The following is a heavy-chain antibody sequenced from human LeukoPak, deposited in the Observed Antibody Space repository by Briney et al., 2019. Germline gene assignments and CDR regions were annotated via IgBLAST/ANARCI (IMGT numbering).Heavy chain of an antibody. Sequence: ASVKVSCKVSGYTLTELSMHWVRQAPGKGLEWMGGFDPEDGETIYAQKFQGRVTMTEDTSTDTAYMELSSLRSEDTAVYYCATAPCSSSWYVAVWPDYWGQGTLVTVSS. V-gene: IGHV1-24*01. D-gene: IGHD6-13*01. CDR2: FDPEDGET. CDR1: GYTLTELS. J-gene: IGHJ4*02. CDR3: ATAPCSSSWYVAVWPDY.